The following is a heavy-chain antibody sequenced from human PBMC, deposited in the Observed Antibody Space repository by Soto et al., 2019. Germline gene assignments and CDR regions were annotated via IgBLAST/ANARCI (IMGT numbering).Heavy chain of an antibody. V-gene: IGHV3-72*01. CDR1: GFTFSEHY. J-gene: IGHJ4*02. D-gene: IGHD1-26*01. Sequence: EEQLVEAGGGLVQPGGSLTLSCAASGFTFSEHYMEWVRQAPGKGLEWVARSRNEAKSYSTDYAASVKGRFTVSRDLSMNSLYLQMNNLKTEDTAVYYCSRVEGGWGQGTLVTVSS. CDR2: SRNEAKSYST. CDR3: SRVEGG.